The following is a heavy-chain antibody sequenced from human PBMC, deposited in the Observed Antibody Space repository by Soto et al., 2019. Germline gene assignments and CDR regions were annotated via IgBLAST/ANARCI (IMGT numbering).Heavy chain of an antibody. Sequence: QAQLVQSGAEVKKPGASVKVSCKASGYTFNTYGISWVRQAPGQGLEWLGWISTYNGNTNYGQNLQDRLTLTMDPSTTTAYMELRSLRYDDTAVYCCARDRYYSYFDPWGQGTLVTVSS. CDR3: ARDRYYSYFDP. D-gene: IGHD5-18*01. CDR2: ISTYNGNT. J-gene: IGHJ5*02. V-gene: IGHV1-18*01. CDR1: GYTFNTYG.